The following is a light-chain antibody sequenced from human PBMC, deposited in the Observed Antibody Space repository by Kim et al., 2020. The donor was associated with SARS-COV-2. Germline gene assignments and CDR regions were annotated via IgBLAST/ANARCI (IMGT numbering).Light chain of an antibody. J-gene: IGLJ1*01. CDR3: ATWDDSLKGYV. CDR1: VSNIGTNT. V-gene: IGLV1-44*01. CDR2: SDN. Sequence: GQRVTISCSGSVSNIGTNTVNWYQQLPGTAPRLLLYSDNQRPSGVPDRFSGSKSGTSASLAISGLQSEDEADYYCATWDDSLKGYVFGTGTKVTVL.